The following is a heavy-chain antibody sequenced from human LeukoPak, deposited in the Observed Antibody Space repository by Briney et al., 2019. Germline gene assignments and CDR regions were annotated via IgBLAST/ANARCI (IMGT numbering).Heavy chain of an antibody. CDR2: IYYDGSNK. V-gene: IGHV3-33*01. CDR1: GFTFRSAG. Sequence: GGSLRLSCAASGFTFRSAGMHWVRQAPGKGLEWVAVIYYDGSNKYYADSVKGRFTISRDNSKNTLYLQMNSLRAEDTAVYYCARDRTYFSDYWGQGNLVTVSS. J-gene: IGHJ4*02. CDR3: ARDRTYFSDY.